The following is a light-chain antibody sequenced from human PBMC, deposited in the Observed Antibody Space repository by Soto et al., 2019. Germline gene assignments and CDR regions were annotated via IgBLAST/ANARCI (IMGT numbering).Light chain of an antibody. Sequence: QSVLTQPPSASGTPGQRVTISCSGTFSNLGSNFVFWYQQLPGAAPNLLISRNDQRPSGVPDRFSGAKSGTSASLAISGLRSEDEADYHCAAWDDSLRGVVFGGGTKLTVL. J-gene: IGLJ2*01. CDR1: FSNLGSNF. CDR3: AAWDDSLRGVV. V-gene: IGLV1-47*01. CDR2: RND.